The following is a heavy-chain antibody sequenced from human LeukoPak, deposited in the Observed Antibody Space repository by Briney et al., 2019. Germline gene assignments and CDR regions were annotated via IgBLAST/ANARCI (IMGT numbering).Heavy chain of an antibody. CDR2: INWNGIST. J-gene: IGHJ4*02. D-gene: IGHD2-15*01. CDR3: ARAIEYCSGGSCLLDS. Sequence: PGGSLRLSSAASGFSFENHGMGWVRQSPGKGLEWVSGINWNGISTTCADSVKGRFTISRDNAKNSLFLLMNSLRAEDTAFYYCARAIEYCSGGSCLLDSWGQGTLVTVSS. CDR1: GFSFENHG. V-gene: IGHV3-20*03.